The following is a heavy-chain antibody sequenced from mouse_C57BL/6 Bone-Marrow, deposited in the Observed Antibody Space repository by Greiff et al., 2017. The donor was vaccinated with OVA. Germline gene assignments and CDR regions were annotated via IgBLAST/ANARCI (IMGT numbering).Heavy chain of an antibody. CDR1: GYAFSSYW. CDR2: IYPGDGDT. V-gene: IGHV1-80*01. Sequence: QVHVKQSGAELVKPGASVKIPCKASGYAFSSYWMNWVKQRPGKGLEWIGQIYPGDGDTNYNGKFKGKATLTADKSSSTAYMQLSSLTSEDSAVYFCARYDYRYFDVWGTGTTVTVSS. CDR3: ARYDYRYFDV. D-gene: IGHD2-3*01. J-gene: IGHJ1*03.